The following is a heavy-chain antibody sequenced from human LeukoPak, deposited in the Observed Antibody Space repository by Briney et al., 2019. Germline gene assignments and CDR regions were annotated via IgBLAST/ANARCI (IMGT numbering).Heavy chain of an antibody. D-gene: IGHD1-26*01. J-gene: IGHJ4*02. CDR1: GGSISSYY. Sequence: PSETLSLTCTVSGGSISSYYWSWIRQPPGKGLEWIGYIYYTGNTNYNPSLKSRVPISVDTSKNQFSLNLSSVTAADTAIYYCARLGGATSPFGYWGQGTLVTVSS. V-gene: IGHV4-59*08. CDR3: ARLGGATSPFGY. CDR2: IYYTGNT.